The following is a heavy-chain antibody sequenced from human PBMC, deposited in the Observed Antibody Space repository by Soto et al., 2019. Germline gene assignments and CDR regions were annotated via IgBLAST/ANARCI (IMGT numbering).Heavy chain of an antibody. J-gene: IGHJ4*02. D-gene: IGHD2-2*02. CDR2: INHSGST. V-gene: IGHV4-34*01. CDR3: ARDLYCSSTSCYRNGYFDY. Sequence: PETLSLTCAVYGGSFSGYYWSWIRQPPGKGLEWIGEINHSGSTNYNPSLKSRVTISVDTSKNQFSLKLSSVTAADTAVYYCARDLYCSSTSCYRNGYFDYWGQGTLVTVSS. CDR1: GGSFSGYY.